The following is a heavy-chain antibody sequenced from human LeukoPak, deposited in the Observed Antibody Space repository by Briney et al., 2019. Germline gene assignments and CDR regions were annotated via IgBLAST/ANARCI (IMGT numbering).Heavy chain of an antibody. CDR1: AGSISSFY. D-gene: IGHD1-1*01. J-gene: IGHJ3*02. Sequence: PSETLSLTCTVSAGSISSFYWSWIRQPPGKGLEWIGYIYYTGSTNYNPSLKSRLTISVDTSKNQFSLKLSSVTAADTAVYYCARVINWNDGAFDIWGQGTMVTVSS. CDR3: ARVINWNDGAFDI. V-gene: IGHV4-59*01. CDR2: IYYTGST.